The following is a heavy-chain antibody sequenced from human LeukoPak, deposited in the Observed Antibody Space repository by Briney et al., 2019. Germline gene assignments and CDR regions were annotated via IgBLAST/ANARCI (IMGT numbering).Heavy chain of an antibody. CDR2: ISSSSSYI. Sequence: SGGSLRLSCAASGFTFSSYSMNWVRQAPGKGLEWVSSISSSSSYIYYADSVKGRFTISRDNAKNSLYLQMNSLRAEDTAVYYCARGPPITMVRGVIRGVWFDPWGQGTLVTVSS. CDR3: ARGPPITMVRGVIRGVWFDP. D-gene: IGHD3-10*01. J-gene: IGHJ5*02. V-gene: IGHV3-21*04. CDR1: GFTFSSYS.